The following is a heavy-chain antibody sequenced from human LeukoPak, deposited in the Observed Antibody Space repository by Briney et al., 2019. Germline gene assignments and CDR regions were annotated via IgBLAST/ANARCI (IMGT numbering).Heavy chain of an antibody. CDR3: ARESWATDY. CDR2: ISWNSGSI. Sequence: GGSLRLSCAASGFTFDDYAMHWVRQAPGKGLEWVSGISWNSGSIGYADSVKDRFTISRDNAKNSLYLQMNSLRAEDTAAYYCARESWATDYWGQGTLVTVSS. D-gene: IGHD3-10*01. V-gene: IGHV3-9*01. CDR1: GFTFDDYA. J-gene: IGHJ4*02.